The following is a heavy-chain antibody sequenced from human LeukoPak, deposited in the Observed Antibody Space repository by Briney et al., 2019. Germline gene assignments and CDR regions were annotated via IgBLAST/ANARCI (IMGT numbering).Heavy chain of an antibody. V-gene: IGHV4-34*01. CDR1: GGSFSGYF. J-gene: IGHJ6*03. CDR3: VRSVRGQYYYYYYYMDV. D-gene: IGHD6-19*01. Sequence: SETLSLTCAVYGGSFSGYFWSWIRQPPGKGLEWIGEINHSGSTNHNPSLKSRVTISVDTSKNQFSLKLSSVTAADTAVYYCVRSVRGQYYYYYYYMDVWGKGTTVTVSS. CDR2: INHSGST.